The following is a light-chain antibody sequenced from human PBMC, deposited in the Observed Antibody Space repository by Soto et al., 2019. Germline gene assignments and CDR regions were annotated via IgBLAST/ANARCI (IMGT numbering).Light chain of an antibody. CDR2: AAS. V-gene: IGKV1-9*01. J-gene: IGKJ5*01. Sequence: DIQLTQSPSFLSASVGDRVTITCRASQGISSYLAWYQQKPGKAPKLLIYAASTLQSGVPSRFSGSGSGTELTLTISSLQPEDFATSYCQQLNSYPQITFGQGTRLEIK. CDR3: QQLNSYPQIT. CDR1: QGISSY.